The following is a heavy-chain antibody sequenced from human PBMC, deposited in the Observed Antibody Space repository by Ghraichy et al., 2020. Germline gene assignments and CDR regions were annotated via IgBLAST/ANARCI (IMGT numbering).Heavy chain of an antibody. Sequence: SETLSLTCAVYGGSFSGYYWSWIRQPPGKGLEWIGEINHSGSTNYNPSLKSRVTISVDTSKNQFSLKLSSVTAADTAVYYCARVLYSGSYRGWFDPWGQGTLVTVSS. J-gene: IGHJ5*02. CDR1: GGSFSGYY. V-gene: IGHV4-34*01. CDR2: INHSGST. CDR3: ARVLYSGSYRGWFDP. D-gene: IGHD1-26*01.